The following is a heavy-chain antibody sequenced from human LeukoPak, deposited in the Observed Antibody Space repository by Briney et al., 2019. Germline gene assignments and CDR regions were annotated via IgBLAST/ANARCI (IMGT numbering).Heavy chain of an antibody. V-gene: IGHV1-2*02. Sequence: ASVKVSCKASGYTFTGYYMHWVRQAPGQGLEWMGWINPNSGGTNYAQKFQGRVTMTRDTSINTAYMELSRLRSDDTAVYYCAKVVAGIMTRYYYYGMDVWGQGTTVTVSS. CDR1: GYTFTGYY. CDR2: INPNSGGT. J-gene: IGHJ6*02. CDR3: AKVVAGIMTRYYYYGMDV. D-gene: IGHD6-19*01.